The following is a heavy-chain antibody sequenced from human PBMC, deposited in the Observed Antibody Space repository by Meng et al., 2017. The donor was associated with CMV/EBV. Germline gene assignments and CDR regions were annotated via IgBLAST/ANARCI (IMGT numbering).Heavy chain of an antibody. J-gene: IGHJ4*02. CDR1: GGPFSSYA. D-gene: IGHD5-24*01. CDR3: ARMPRDGYNYIDY. CDR2: IIPICGTA. V-gene: IGHV1-69*01. Sequence: QGRLGQSGAEVKKPGSSVKVSCKASGGPFSSYAISWVPQAPGQGLEWMGGIIPICGTANYAQKFQGRVTITADESTSTAYMELSSLRSEDTAVYYCARMPRDGYNYIDYWGQGTLVTVSS.